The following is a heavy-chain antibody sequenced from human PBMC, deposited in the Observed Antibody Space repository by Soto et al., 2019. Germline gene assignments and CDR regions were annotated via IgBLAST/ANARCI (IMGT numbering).Heavy chain of an antibody. CDR3: ARVNPYPGYNWFDP. CDR2: INPSDGST. J-gene: IGHJ5*02. V-gene: IGHV1-46*01. CDR1: GYTFTSYG. Sequence: ASVKVSCKASGYTFTSYGISWVRQAPGQGLEWMGTINPSDGSTAYAQNFQGRVTMTRDTSTSSVYMELSSLTSEDTAVYYCARVNPYPGYNWFDPWGQGTLVTVSS.